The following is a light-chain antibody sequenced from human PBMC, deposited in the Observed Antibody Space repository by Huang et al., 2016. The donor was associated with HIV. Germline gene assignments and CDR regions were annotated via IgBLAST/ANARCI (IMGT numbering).Light chain of an antibody. CDR2: DAS. V-gene: IGKV3-11*01. CDR3: QQRRNWPPTYT. Sequence: SVTLFCRASQSVGSYMAWFQHKPGQAPRLLIYDASNRATDIPDRFSGSGSVTEFTLTINSLEPEDSAVYYCQQRRNWPPTYTFGEGTKLEI. J-gene: IGKJ2*01. CDR1: QSVGSY.